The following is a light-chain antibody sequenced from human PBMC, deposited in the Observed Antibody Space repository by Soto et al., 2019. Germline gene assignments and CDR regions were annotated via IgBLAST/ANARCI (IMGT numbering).Light chain of an antibody. CDR2: GAS. CDR1: QSVRSQ. J-gene: IGKJ4*01. V-gene: IGKV3-15*01. Sequence: EVVMTQSPATLSVSPGERATLSCRASQSVRSQLAWYQQKPGQAPSLLIFGASTRATGVPARFSGSESGTEFTLTISSLQSEDVAVYFCQQYNDWPRTFGGGTKVEIK. CDR3: QQYNDWPRT.